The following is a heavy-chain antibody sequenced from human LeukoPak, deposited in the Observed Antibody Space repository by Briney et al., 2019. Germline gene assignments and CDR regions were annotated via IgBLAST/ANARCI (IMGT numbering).Heavy chain of an antibody. D-gene: IGHD5-24*01. CDR3: ARSADGYNSPELDY. V-gene: IGHV3-23*01. J-gene: IGHJ4*02. Sequence: GGTLRLSCAASGFTFSSYGMSWVRQAPGKGLEWVSTISGSDGSTYYADSVKGRFTISRDNSKNTLYLQMNSLRAEDTAVYYCARSADGYNSPELDYWGQGTLVTVSS. CDR2: ISGSDGST. CDR1: GFTFSSYG.